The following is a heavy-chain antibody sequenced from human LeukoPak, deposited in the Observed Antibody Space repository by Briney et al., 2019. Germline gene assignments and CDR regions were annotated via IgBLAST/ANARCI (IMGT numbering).Heavy chain of an antibody. V-gene: IGHV3-23*01. CDR3: AKWQLLLGTPFYFDY. D-gene: IGHD1-26*01. CDR2: ISGSGGGT. Sequence: GGSLRLSCAASGFTFSNYAFSWVRQAPGKGLEWVSIISGSGGGTYYADSVKGRFTISRDNSKNTLYLQMNSLRAEDTAVYYCAKWQLLLGTPFYFDYWGQGTLVTASS. J-gene: IGHJ4*02. CDR1: GFTFSNYA.